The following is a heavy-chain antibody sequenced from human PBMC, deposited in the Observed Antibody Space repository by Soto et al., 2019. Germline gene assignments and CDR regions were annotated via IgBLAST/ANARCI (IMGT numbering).Heavy chain of an antibody. D-gene: IGHD3-10*01. CDR3: ASSYGSGYRAFDY. CDR2: INPILSMS. V-gene: IGHV1-69*02. Sequence: QVQLVQSGAEVKKPGSSVRVSCKASGDTFTFYSINWVRQAPGLGLEWMGRINPILSMSNYAQRFQGRVTMPADKSTSTACMGLSSLRSEDTAMYYCASSYGSGYRAFDYWGQGALVTVSS. J-gene: IGHJ4*02. CDR1: GDTFTFYS.